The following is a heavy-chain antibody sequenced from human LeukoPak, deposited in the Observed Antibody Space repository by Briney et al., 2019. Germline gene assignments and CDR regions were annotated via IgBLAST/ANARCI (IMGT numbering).Heavy chain of an antibody. CDR3: ARGKYYYDSSGYCL. Sequence: ASVKVSCKASGYTFTSYGIIWVRQAPGQGLEWMGWISAYNGNTNYAQKLQGRVTMTTDTSTSTAYMELRSLRSDDTAVYYCARGKYYYDSSGYCLWGQGTLVTVSS. D-gene: IGHD3-22*01. V-gene: IGHV1-18*01. CDR1: GYTFTSYG. CDR2: ISAYNGNT. J-gene: IGHJ4*02.